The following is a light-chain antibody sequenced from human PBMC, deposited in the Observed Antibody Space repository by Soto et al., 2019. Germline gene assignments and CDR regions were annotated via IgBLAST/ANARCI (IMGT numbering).Light chain of an antibody. V-gene: IGLV2-14*01. CDR3: SSHTSSSTLV. CDR1: NRDVGGYNY. Sequence: QSALTQPASVSGSPGQSITISCTGTNRDVGGYNYVSWYQQHRGKAPKVMIYEVSNRPSGVSNRFSGSKSGNTASLTISGLQAEDEADYYCSSHTSSSTLVFGGGTKLTVL. J-gene: IGLJ2*01. CDR2: EVS.